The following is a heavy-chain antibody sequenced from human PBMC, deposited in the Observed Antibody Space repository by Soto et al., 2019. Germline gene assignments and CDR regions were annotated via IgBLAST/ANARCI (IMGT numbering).Heavy chain of an antibody. CDR1: GFTFSSYA. CDR2: ISGSGGST. Sequence: GGSLRLSCAASGFTFSSYAMSWVRQAPGKGLEWVSAISGSGGSTYYADSVKGRFTISRDNSKNTLYLQMNNLRAEDTAVYYCARGLYSGSYYAVDYWGQGTLVTVSS. D-gene: IGHD1-26*01. J-gene: IGHJ4*02. CDR3: ARGLYSGSYYAVDY. V-gene: IGHV3-23*01.